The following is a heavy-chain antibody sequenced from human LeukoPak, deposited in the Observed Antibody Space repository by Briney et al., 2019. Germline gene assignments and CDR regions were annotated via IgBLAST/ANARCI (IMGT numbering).Heavy chain of an antibody. D-gene: IGHD1-7*01. CDR1: GYPLTLGYF. V-gene: IGHV4-38-2*02. Sequence: SETLSLTCTVSGYPLTLGYFWAWLRQPPGKGLEWIGSIFHTGSTYYNPSLTSRVTTSVDTSKNQFSLNLTSVTAADTAVYYCARDQGGNYFNWGQGTLVTVSS. CDR2: IFHTGST. CDR3: ARDQGGNYFN. J-gene: IGHJ4*02.